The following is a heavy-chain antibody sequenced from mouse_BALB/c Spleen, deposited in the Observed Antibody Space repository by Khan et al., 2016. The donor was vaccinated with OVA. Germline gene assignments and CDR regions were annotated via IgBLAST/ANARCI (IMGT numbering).Heavy chain of an antibody. CDR1: GYTFTNYG. J-gene: IGHJ4*01. CDR2: IYTYTGEP. Sequence: QIQLVQSGPDLKKPGETVKISCKASGYTFTNYGINWVKQAPGKGLKWMGWIYTYTGEPTYADVFQGRFAFSLDTSASTAYLQINNLKTEDTATYFCARGGRRAKDYYGQGTSITVSS. CDR3: ARGGRRAKDY. D-gene: IGHD3-3*01. V-gene: IGHV9-3-1*01.